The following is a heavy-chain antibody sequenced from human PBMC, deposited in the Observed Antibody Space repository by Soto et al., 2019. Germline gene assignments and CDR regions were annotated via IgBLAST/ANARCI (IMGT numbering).Heavy chain of an antibody. CDR3: ARSQLRLIYFDY. D-gene: IGHD2-2*01. CDR1: GGSINSGGYY. J-gene: IGHJ4*02. Sequence: TLSLTCTVSGGSINSGGYYWNWIRQHPGKGLEWIGYIYYSGSTYYNPSLKSRVTISVDTSKNQFSLKLSSVTAADTAVYHCARSQLRLIYFDYWGQGTLVTVSS. CDR2: IYYSGST. V-gene: IGHV4-31*03.